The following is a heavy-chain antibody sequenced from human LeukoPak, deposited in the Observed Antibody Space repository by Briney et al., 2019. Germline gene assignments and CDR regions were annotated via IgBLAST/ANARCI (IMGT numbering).Heavy chain of an antibody. Sequence: ASVKVSCKASGYTFTSYAMNWVRQAPGQGLEWMGWINTNTGNPTYAQGFTGRFVFSLDTSVSTAYLQISSLKAEDTAVYYCATSATCSSTSCYPAYWGQGTLVTVSS. J-gene: IGHJ4*02. CDR2: INTNTGNP. D-gene: IGHD2-2*01. CDR3: ATSATCSSTSCYPAY. CDR1: GYTFTSYA. V-gene: IGHV7-4-1*02.